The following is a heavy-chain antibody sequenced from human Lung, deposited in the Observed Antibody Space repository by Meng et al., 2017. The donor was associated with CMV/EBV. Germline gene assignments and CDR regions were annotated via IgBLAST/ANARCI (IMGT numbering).Heavy chain of an antibody. J-gene: IGHJ3*01. CDR2: IIPLFGTA. CDR3: AGGPADRRGIVLVTAALGAFDV. V-gene: IGHV1-69*05. CDR1: GGTFSNYA. Sequence: SVKVSXKASGGTFSNYAVTWVRQAPGQGLEWMGGIIPLFGTADYAQKFQGRVTITTDESTTTAYMELSSLKSEDTAVYFCAGGPADRRGIVLVTAALGAFDVWGQGTRVTVSS. D-gene: IGHD2-8*02.